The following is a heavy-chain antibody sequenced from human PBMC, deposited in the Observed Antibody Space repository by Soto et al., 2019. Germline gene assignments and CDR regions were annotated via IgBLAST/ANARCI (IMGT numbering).Heavy chain of an antibody. D-gene: IGHD3-3*01. Sequence: ASVKVSCKASGYTFTSYDINWVRQATGQGLEWMGWMNPNSGNTGYAQKFQGRVTMTRKTSISTAYMELSSLRSEDTAVYYCARGLGRDFWSGYYWDYYYYYMDVWGKGTTVTVSS. CDR1: GYTFTSYD. V-gene: IGHV1-8*01. J-gene: IGHJ6*03. CDR3: ARGLGRDFWSGYYWDYYYYYMDV. CDR2: MNPNSGNT.